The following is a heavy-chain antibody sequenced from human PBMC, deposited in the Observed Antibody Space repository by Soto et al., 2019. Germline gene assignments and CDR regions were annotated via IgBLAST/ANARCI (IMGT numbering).Heavy chain of an antibody. CDR3: ARGSWDDVSGHYYMDV. CDR1: GDSVSSNSAG. V-gene: IGHV6-1*01. D-gene: IGHD1-1*01. CDR2: TYYKSKWYY. Sequence: TLSLTCDISGDSVSSNSAGWNWIRQTPSRGLEWLGRTYYKSKWYYTYAASVKSRITVSPDTTKNQFSLQLTSVTPEDTAVYYCARGSWDDVSGHYYMDVWDKGTTVTVSS. J-gene: IGHJ6*03.